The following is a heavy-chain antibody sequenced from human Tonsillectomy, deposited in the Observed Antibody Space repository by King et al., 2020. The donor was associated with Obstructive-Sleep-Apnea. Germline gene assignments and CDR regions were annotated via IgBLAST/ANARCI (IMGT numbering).Heavy chain of an antibody. V-gene: IGHV4-30-4*01. CDR3: ARRAVSKFDAFDI. D-gene: IGHD1-26*01. Sequence: QLQESGPGLVKPSQTLSLTCTVSGGSLSSDDHYWRWIRQTPGKGLEWIGYIYYSGSTYYNPSLKSRVTISVDTSKNQFSLKVTSVTATDTAVYYCARRAVSKFDAFDIWGQGTMVTVSS. J-gene: IGHJ3*02. CDR1: GGSLSSDDHY. CDR2: IYYSGST.